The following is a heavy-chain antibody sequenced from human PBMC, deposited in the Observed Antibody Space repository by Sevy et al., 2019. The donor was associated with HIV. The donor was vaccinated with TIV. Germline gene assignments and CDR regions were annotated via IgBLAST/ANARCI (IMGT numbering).Heavy chain of an antibody. Sequence: ASVKVSCKASGDTFSTYDINWVRQAPGQGLEWMGWMSPKSGSTGFAQKFQGRLTMTRDTSINTGYMELSSLRSEDTAVYYCASGGSGDVWNYGYYYYGMDVWGQGTTVTVPS. V-gene: IGHV1-8*02. D-gene: IGHD3-3*01. CDR3: ASGGSGDVWNYGYYYYGMDV. J-gene: IGHJ6*02. CDR2: MSPKSGST. CDR1: GDTFSTYD.